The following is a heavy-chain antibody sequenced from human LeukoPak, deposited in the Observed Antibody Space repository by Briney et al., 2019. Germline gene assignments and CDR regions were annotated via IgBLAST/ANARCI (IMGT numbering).Heavy chain of an antibody. J-gene: IGHJ4*02. Sequence: SETLSLTCTVSGGSISSISSYWGWFRQPPGKGLEWIGYIYYSGSTFYNPSLKSRVTISVDTSKNQFSLKLSSVTAADTAVYYCARRARWEYSFDYWGLGTLVTVSS. CDR1: GGSISSISSY. V-gene: IGHV4-39*01. CDR3: ARRARWEYSFDY. D-gene: IGHD1-26*01. CDR2: IYYSGST.